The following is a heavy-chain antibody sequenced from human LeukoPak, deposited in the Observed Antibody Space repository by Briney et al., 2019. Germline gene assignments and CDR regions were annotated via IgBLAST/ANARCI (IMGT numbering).Heavy chain of an antibody. CDR2: INPSGGST. J-gene: IGHJ5*02. V-gene: IGHV1-46*01. Sequence: ASVKVSCKASGYTFTSYYMHWVRQAPGQGREWMGIINPSGGSTSYAQKFQGRVTMTRDMSTSTVYMELSSLRSEDTAVYYCARDSEEATVTTPFDPWGQGTLVTVSS. CDR1: GYTFTSYY. CDR3: ARDSEEATVTTPFDP. D-gene: IGHD4-11*01.